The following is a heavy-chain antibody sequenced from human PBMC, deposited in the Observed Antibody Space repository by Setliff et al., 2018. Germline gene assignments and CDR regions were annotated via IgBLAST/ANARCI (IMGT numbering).Heavy chain of an antibody. CDR1: GDSISSTYYY. Sequence: SLTCTVSGDSISSTYYYWGWIRQPPGKGLEWIGSISFGGNTYYNPSLKSRVTISLDTSKNQFSLKLNSVTAADTAVYSCARDPGHRSGTWSLDYWGQGTQVTVSS. CDR3: ARDPGHRSGTWSLDY. CDR2: ISFGGNT. V-gene: IGHV4-39*07. J-gene: IGHJ4*02.